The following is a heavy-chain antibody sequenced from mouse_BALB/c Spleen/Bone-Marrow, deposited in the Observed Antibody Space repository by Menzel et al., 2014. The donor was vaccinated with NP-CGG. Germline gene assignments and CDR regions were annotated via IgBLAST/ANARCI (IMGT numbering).Heavy chain of an antibody. V-gene: IGHV5-12-2*01. J-gene: IGHJ4*01. D-gene: IGHD2-14*01. CDR1: GFTFIAYT. Sequence: DVKLVESGGGLVEPGGSLKLSCAASGFTFIAYTMSWVRQTPEKRLEWVAYINNGGGSTYYPDTVKGRFTISRDNAKNPLYLQMSSLKSEDTAMYYCARHGEERPVLAMDYWGQGTSVTVSS. CDR2: INNGGGST. CDR3: ARHGEERPVLAMDY.